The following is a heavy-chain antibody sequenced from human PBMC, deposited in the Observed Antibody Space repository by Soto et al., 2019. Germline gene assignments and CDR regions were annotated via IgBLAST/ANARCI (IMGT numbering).Heavy chain of an antibody. V-gene: IGHV3-23*01. Sequence: EVQLLESGGGLVQPGGSLRLSCAASGFTFKLRAMNWASQAPGKGLEWVSTSSYDGTATHYADSVRGRFTISRDNSQNTLALQMNTLRVEDTATYYCAIDDSTGYDPALDYWGQGSLVTVSS. CDR1: GFTFKLRA. CDR2: SSYDGTAT. D-gene: IGHD3-22*01. J-gene: IGHJ4*02. CDR3: AIDDSTGYDPALDY.